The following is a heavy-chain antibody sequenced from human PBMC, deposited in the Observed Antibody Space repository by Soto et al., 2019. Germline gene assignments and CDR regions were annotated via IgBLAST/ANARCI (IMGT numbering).Heavy chain of an antibody. CDR1: GFTFSSCA. CDR3: AKGLAVYYFDC. J-gene: IGHJ4*02. V-gene: IGHV3-23*01. Sequence: EVQLLESGGGLVQPGGSLRLSCAASGFTFSSCAMSWVRQAPGKGLEWVSGISASGGTTYYADAAQGRFTISRDNSRDTLYPQINGWRGEDQAVYYRAKGLAVYYFDCRGQGTLSNVSS. CDR2: ISASGGTT.